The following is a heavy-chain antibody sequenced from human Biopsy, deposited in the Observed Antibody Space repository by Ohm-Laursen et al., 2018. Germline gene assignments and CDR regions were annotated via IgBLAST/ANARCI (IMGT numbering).Heavy chain of an antibody. CDR3: ARGGTLVVVPTAVLHSFDI. V-gene: IGHV1-18*01. Sequence: GASVKVSCNASGYTFTNYGISWVRQAPGQGLEWMGWIGTYNGNTNYAQNLQGRVTMTTDTSTSTAYMELRSLRSDDTAVYYCARGGTLVVVPTAVLHSFDIWGQGTMVTVSS. J-gene: IGHJ3*02. CDR2: IGTYNGNT. CDR1: GYTFTNYG. D-gene: IGHD2-2*01.